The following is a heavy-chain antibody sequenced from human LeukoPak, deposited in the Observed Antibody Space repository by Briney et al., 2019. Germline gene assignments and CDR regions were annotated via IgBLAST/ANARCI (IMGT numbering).Heavy chain of an antibody. J-gene: IGHJ6*03. V-gene: IGHV3-74*01. CDR2: INNDGSST. Sequence: GGSLRLPCGASGFTFSSYWMHWVRQAPGKGLVWVARINNDGSSTSYADSVQGRFTISRDNAKNTLYLQMNSLRAEDTALYYCARVAGGDYYYYYMDVWGKGTTVTVSS. D-gene: IGHD3-10*01. CDR3: ARVAGGDYYYYYMDV. CDR1: GFTFSSYW.